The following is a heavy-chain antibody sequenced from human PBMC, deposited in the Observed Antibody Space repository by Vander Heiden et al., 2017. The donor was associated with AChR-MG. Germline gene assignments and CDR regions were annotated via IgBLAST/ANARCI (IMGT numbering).Heavy chain of an antibody. D-gene: IGHD3-22*01. CDR2: INTNTGNP. Sequence: QVQLVQSGSELKKPGASVKVSCKASGYTFTRYAMHWVRQAPGQGLEWMGWINTNTGNPTYAQGFTGRFVFSLDTSVSTAYLQISSLKAEDTAVYYCAGSSYYDSSGYYYGSPYYFDYWGQGTLVTVSS. CDR3: AGSSYYDSSGYYYGSPYYFDY. J-gene: IGHJ4*02. CDR1: GYTFTRYA. V-gene: IGHV7-4-1*02.